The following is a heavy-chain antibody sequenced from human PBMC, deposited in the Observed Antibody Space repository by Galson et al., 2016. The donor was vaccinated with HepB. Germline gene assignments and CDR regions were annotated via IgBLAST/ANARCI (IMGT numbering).Heavy chain of an antibody. J-gene: IGHJ4*02. CDR2: TYHTSNWYS. Sequence: CAIPGDSVSSKSAAWNWIRHSPSRGLEWLGRTYHTSNWYSDYAVSVKSRITINPDTSKNQFSLQLNSVTPEDTAVYYCARGHLVVPFSFYFDYWGQGSLVTVSS. V-gene: IGHV6-1*01. CDR1: GDSVSSKSAA. CDR3: ARGHLVVPFSFYFDY. D-gene: IGHD2-15*01.